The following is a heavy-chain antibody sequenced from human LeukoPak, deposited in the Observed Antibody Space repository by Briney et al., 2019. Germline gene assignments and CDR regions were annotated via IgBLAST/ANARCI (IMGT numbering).Heavy chain of an antibody. CDR3: ARTFYYDSSNWFDP. D-gene: IGHD3-22*01. V-gene: IGHV4-59*01. CDR2: IHYSGST. CDR1: GGSISSYY. Sequence: SETLSLTCIVSGGSISSYYWSWIRQPPGKGLEWIGYIHYSGSTNYNPSLKSRVTISVDTSKNQFSLKLSSVTAADTAVYYCARTFYYDSSNWFDPWGQGTLVTVSS. J-gene: IGHJ5*02.